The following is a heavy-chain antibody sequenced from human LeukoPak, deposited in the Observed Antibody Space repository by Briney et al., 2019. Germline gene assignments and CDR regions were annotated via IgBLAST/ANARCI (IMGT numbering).Heavy chain of an antibody. CDR3: AKVSRAWATAIIPFDY. J-gene: IGHJ4*02. V-gene: IGHV3-23*01. D-gene: IGHD2-21*02. Sequence: GGSQRLACVASGFAFRNHAMNWVRKAPGKGLEWVAVLSGSGHRRYYADSVKGRFTISRDNSKNTLYLQMNSLRAEDTAVYYCAKVSRAWATAIIPFDYWGQGTLVTVSS. CDR2: LSGSGHRR. CDR1: GFAFRNHA.